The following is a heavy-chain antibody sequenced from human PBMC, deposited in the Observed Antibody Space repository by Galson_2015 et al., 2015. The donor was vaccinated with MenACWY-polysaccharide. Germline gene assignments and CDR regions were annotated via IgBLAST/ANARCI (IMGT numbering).Heavy chain of an antibody. J-gene: IGHJ4*02. CDR1: GFTFSSYA. Sequence: SLRLSCAASGFTFSSYAMHWVRQAPGKGLEWVTVISYDGSNKNHAGSVKGRFTISRDNSKNTLYLQMNSLRAEDTAVYYCARGINMIVVVNKGFDYWGQGTLVTVSS. CDR3: ARGINMIVVVNKGFDY. D-gene: IGHD3-22*01. V-gene: IGHV3-30-3*01. CDR2: ISYDGSNK.